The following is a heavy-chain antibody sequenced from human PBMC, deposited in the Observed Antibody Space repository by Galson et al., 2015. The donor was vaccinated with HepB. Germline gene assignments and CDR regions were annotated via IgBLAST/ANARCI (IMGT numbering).Heavy chain of an antibody. J-gene: IGHJ4*02. CDR2: ISSSSSYI. Sequence: SLRLSCAASGFTFSSYSMNWVRQAPGKGLEWVSSISSSSSYIYYADSVKGRFTISRDNAKNSLYLQMNSLRAEDTAVYYCARLNRAIAVGAFDYWGQGTLVTVSP. CDR1: GFTFSSYS. D-gene: IGHD6-19*01. CDR3: ARLNRAIAVGAFDY. V-gene: IGHV3-21*01.